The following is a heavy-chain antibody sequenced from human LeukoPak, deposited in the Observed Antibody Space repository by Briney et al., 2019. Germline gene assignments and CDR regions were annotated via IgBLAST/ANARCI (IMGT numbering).Heavy chain of an antibody. J-gene: IGHJ4*02. D-gene: IGHD3-10*01. CDR2: ISSNGGST. Sequence: GGSLRLSCAASGFTFSSFSMHWVRQAPGKGLESVSAISSNGGSTYYANSVKGRFTISRDNSKNTLYLQMGSLRAEDMAVYDCAREYYGGYVDYWGQGPVVTVSS. CDR3: AREYYGGYVDY. CDR1: GFTFSSFS. V-gene: IGHV3-64*01.